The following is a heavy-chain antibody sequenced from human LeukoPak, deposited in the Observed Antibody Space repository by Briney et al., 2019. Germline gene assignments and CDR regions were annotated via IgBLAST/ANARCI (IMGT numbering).Heavy chain of an antibody. CDR3: ARDGSGSFDY. D-gene: IGHD3-10*01. V-gene: IGHV1-18*04. J-gene: IGHJ4*02. CDR2: ISAYNGNT. CDR1: GYTFTSYG. Sequence: ASVKVSCKASGYTFTSYGISGVRQAPGQGLEWMGWISAYNGNTNYAQRLRGKVNMTTDTSTSTAYMELRSLRSDDTAVYYCARDGSGSFDYWGQGTLVTVSS.